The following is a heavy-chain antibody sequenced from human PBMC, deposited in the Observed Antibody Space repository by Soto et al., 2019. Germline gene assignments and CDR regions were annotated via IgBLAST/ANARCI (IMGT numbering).Heavy chain of an antibody. CDR2: MNPNSGNT. CDR1: GYTFTSYD. D-gene: IGHD3-3*01. J-gene: IGHJ6*03. CDR3: ARSPTILPVYYYYYYMHV. Sequence: ASVKVSCKASGYTFTSYDINWVRQATGQGLEWMGWMNPNSGNTGYAQKFQGRVTMTRNTSISTAYMELSSLRSEDTAVYYCARSPTILPVYYYYYYMHVWGKGPIVTV. V-gene: IGHV1-8*01.